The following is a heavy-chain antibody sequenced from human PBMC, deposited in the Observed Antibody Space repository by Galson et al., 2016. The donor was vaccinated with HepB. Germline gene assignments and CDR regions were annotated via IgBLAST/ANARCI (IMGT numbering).Heavy chain of an antibody. D-gene: IGHD4-23*01. V-gene: IGHV4-39*01. CDR3: ARRVSDRWYESFEGYFDL. Sequence: ETLSLTCTVSGGSIISTKYYWGWIRQSPGKGLEWIATIYYSGNSYYNPSLQSRVAISVDTSKNQFSLRLTSVTAADTAVYFCARRVSDRWYESFEGYFDLWGRGNLVTVSS. CDR2: IYYSGNS. J-gene: IGHJ2*01. CDR1: GGSIISTKYY.